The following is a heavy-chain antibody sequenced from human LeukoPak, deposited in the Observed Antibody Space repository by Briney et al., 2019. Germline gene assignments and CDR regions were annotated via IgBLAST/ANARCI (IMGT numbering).Heavy chain of an antibody. CDR1: GFTFSSYG. J-gene: IGHJ4*02. CDR2: ISYDGSNK. V-gene: IGHV3-30*18. CDR3: AKDGGRWWELPLDY. Sequence: GRSLRLSCAASGFTFSSYGMHWVRQAPGKGLEWVAVISYDGSNKYYADSVKGRFTISRDNSKNTLYLQMNSPRAEDTAVYYCAKDGGRWWELPLDYWGQGTLVTVSS. D-gene: IGHD1-26*01.